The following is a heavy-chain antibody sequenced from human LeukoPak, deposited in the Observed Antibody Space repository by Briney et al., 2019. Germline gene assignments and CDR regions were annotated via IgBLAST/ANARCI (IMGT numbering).Heavy chain of an antibody. CDR1: GFTFSSCA. CDR3: AREAPIAVTGTDFDY. CDR2: IKQDVSEI. J-gene: IGHJ4*02. V-gene: IGHV3-7*01. Sequence: PGGSLRLSCAASGFTFSSCAMSWARQAPGKGREWVANIKQDVSEINYVDSVKGRFTISRDNSKKTLDLQMNSLRAEDTAVYYCAREAPIAVTGTDFDYWGQGTLVTVSS. D-gene: IGHD6-19*01.